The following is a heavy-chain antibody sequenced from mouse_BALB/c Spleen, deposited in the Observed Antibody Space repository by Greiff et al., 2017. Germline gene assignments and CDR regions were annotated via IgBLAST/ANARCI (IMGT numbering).Heavy chain of an antibody. D-gene: IGHD3-1*01. J-gene: IGHJ4*01. V-gene: IGHV2-9*02. CDR1: GFSLTSYG. Sequence: VMLVESGPGLVAPSQSLSITCTVSGFSLTSYGVHWVRQPPGKGLEWLGVIWAGGSTNYNSALMSRLSISKDNSKSQVFLKMNSLQTDDTAMYYCARDSSGFYYYAMDYWGQGTSVTVSS. CDR3: ARDSSGFYYYAMDY. CDR2: IWAGGST.